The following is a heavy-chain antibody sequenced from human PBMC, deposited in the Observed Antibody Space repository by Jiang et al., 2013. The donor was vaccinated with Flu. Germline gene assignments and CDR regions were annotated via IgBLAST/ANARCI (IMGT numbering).Heavy chain of an antibody. CDR2: IYPSDSAT. V-gene: IGHV5-51*01. J-gene: IGHJ6*02. CDR1: GYNFANYW. CDR3: VRGSGAPLDLYYYYGMDV. Sequence: GAEVKKPGESLKISCKGSGYNFANYWIGWVRQMPGKGLECMGIIYPSDSATRYSPSFQGQVTISADKSISTAYLHWSSLKASDTAMYYCVRGSGAPLDLYYYYGMDVWGQGTTVTVSS. D-gene: IGHD1-26*01.